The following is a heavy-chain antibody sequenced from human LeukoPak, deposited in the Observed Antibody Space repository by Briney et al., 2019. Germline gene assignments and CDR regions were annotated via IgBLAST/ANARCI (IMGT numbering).Heavy chain of an antibody. D-gene: IGHD5-24*01. CDR3: ARYRRHGQNGLDY. CDR1: GGSISSGSYY. CDR2: IYHSGST. J-gene: IGHJ4*02. V-gene: IGHV4-61*01. Sequence: SQTLSLTCTVSGGSISSGSYYWNWIRQPPGKGLEWIGYIYHSGSTNYNPSLKSRLTMSIDSSKKQFSLKLGSVTSADTAVYYCARYRRHGQNGLDYWGQGMLVTVSS.